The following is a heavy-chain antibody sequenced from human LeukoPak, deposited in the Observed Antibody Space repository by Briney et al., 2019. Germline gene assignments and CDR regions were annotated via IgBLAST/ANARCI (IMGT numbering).Heavy chain of an antibody. D-gene: IGHD6-13*01. CDR1: GGTFSSYA. CDR3: ASGPIAAAGPYDY. Sequence: ASVTVSCKASGGTFSSYAISWVRQAPGQGLEWMGGIIPIFGTANYAQKFQGRVTITADESTSTAYMELSSLRSEDTAVYYCASGPIAAAGPYDYWGQGTLVTVSS. CDR2: IIPIFGTA. V-gene: IGHV1-69*01. J-gene: IGHJ4*02.